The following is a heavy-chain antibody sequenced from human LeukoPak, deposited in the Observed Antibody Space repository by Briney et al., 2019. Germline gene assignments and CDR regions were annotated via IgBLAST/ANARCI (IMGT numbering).Heavy chain of an antibody. CDR2: VHYSGST. V-gene: IGHV4-31*02. CDR3: ARDRYQPPEY. J-gene: IGHJ4*02. Sequence: SETLSLTCTVSGASISSGGYYGTWIRQYPGKGLEWIGYVHYSGSTYYNPSLKSRVTISMDTSKNQFSLKLNSVTAADTAVYYCARDRYQPPEYWGQGTPVTVSS. CDR1: GASISSGGYY. D-gene: IGHD2-2*01.